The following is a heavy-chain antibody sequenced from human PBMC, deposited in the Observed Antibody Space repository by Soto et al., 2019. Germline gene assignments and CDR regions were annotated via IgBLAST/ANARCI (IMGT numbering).Heavy chain of an antibody. D-gene: IGHD5-18*01. J-gene: IGHJ6*02. CDR1: GGSISSGGYY. Sequence: QVQLQESAPGLVKPSQTLSLTCTVSGGSISSGGYYWSWVRQHPGKGLEWIGYIYYSGSTYYKPSLKSRVTISVATSKNQFSLKLSSVTAAETAVYYCASDQRGRGYSHGYANYYYGMDVWGQGTTVTVSS. CDR2: IYYSGST. CDR3: ASDQRGRGYSHGYANYYYGMDV. V-gene: IGHV4-31*03.